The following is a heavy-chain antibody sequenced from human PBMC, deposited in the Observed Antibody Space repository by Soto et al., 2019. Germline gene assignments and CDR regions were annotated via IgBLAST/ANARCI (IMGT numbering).Heavy chain of an antibody. J-gene: IGHJ3*02. CDR2: INSDGRST. Sequence: GGSLRLSCAASGFTFSNYWMHWVRQAPGKGLVWVSRINSDGRSTNYADSVKGRFTISRDNAKNTLYLQMNSLRAEDTAVYYCARDRLAGTYDAFDIWGQGTMVTV. D-gene: IGHD6-19*01. CDR3: ARDRLAGTYDAFDI. V-gene: IGHV3-74*01. CDR1: GFTFSNYW.